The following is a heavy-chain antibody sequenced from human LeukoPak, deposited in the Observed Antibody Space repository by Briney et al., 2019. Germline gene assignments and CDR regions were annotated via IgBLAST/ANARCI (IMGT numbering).Heavy chain of an antibody. D-gene: IGHD3-9*01. CDR2: VSSSGRT. Sequence: SQTLSLTCTVSGDSLSSGSFYWSWIRQAAGKGLEWIGRVSSSGRTTYNPSLKSRLTISITTSKNQFSLKVTSVTAADTAVYYCARLTGYSFDYWGQGTLVTVSS. V-gene: IGHV4-61*02. CDR1: GDSLSSGSFY. CDR3: ARLTGYSFDY. J-gene: IGHJ4*02.